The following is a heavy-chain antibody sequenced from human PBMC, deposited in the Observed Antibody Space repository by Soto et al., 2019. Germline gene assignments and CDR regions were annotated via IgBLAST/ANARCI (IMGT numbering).Heavy chain of an antibody. CDR2: ISGSGGST. Sequence: PGGSLRLSCAASGFTFSSYAMSWVRQAPGKGLEWVSAISGSGGSTYYADSVKGRFTISRDNSKNTLYLQMNSLRAEDTAVYYCANIPVVVTAGYYYYYGMDVWGQGTTVTVSS. CDR3: ANIPVVVTAGYYYYYGMDV. V-gene: IGHV3-23*01. D-gene: IGHD2-21*02. J-gene: IGHJ6*02. CDR1: GFTFSSYA.